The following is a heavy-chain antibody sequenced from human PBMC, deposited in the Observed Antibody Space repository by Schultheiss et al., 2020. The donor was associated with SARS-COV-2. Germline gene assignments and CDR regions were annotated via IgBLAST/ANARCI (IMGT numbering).Heavy chain of an antibody. CDR3: ATLIAVAGTGAFDN. CDR2: ISYDGSNK. V-gene: IGHV3-30*04. J-gene: IGHJ3*02. Sequence: GGSLRLSCAASGFTFSSYAMHWVRQAPGKGLEWVAVISYDGSNKYYADSVKGRFTISRDNSKNTLYLQMNSLRAEDTAVYYCATLIAVAGTGAFDNWGQGTMVTVSS. CDR1: GFTFSSYA. D-gene: IGHD6-19*01.